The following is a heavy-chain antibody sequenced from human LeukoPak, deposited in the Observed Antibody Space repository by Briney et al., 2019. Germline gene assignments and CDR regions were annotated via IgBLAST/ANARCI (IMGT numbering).Heavy chain of an antibody. CDR1: GFTVSSNY. CDR3: ARDRYSGSYYGYYGMDV. Sequence: GGSLRLSCAASGFTVSSNYMSWVRQAPGKGLEWVSVIYSGGSTYYADFVKGRFTISRHNSKNTLYLQMNSLRAEDTAVYYCARDRYSGSYYGYYGMDVWGQGTTVTVSS. V-gene: IGHV3-53*04. D-gene: IGHD1-26*01. J-gene: IGHJ6*02. CDR2: IYSGGST.